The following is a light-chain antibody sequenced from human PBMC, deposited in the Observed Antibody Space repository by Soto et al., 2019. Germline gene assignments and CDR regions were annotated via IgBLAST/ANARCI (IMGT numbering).Light chain of an antibody. CDR1: QSLLDTNDGNTY. Sequence: DIVMTQTPLFLPVTPGEPASISCRSTQSLLDTNDGNTYLDWYLQKPGQSPQLLIYTVSYRASGVPDRFSGSGSGTDFTLKISRVEAEDVGVYYCMQGTHWPGTFGQGTKVEIK. V-gene: IGKV2-40*01. CDR3: MQGTHWPGT. J-gene: IGKJ1*01. CDR2: TVS.